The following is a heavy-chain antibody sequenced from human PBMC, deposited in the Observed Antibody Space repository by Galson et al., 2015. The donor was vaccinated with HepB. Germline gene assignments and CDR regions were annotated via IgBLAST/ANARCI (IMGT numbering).Heavy chain of an antibody. J-gene: IGHJ3*02. CDR2: IKQDGSEK. CDR3: ARGGPTYYDFWSGYYTGHDAFDI. Sequence: SLRLSCAASGFTFSSYWMSWVRQAPGKGLEWVANIKQDGSEKYYVDSVKGRFTISRDNAKNSLYLQMNSLRAEDTAVYYCARGGPTYYDFWSGYYTGHDAFDIWGQGTMVTVSS. D-gene: IGHD3-3*01. V-gene: IGHV3-7*03. CDR1: GFTFSSYW.